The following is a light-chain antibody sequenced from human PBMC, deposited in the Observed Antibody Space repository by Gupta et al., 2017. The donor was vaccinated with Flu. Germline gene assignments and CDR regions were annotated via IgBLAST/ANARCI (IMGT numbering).Light chain of an antibody. CDR2: SSD. V-gene: IGLV1-44*01. Sequence: QTVLTQSPSASGTHGQRVTISCSGSSSNIGSHTVSWYRQLPGTAPKLLIYSSDKRPSGVPDRFSGSKSGTSASLAISGLQSEDEADYYCAAWDDSLNAWLFGGGTKLTV. CDR3: AAWDDSLNAWL. J-gene: IGLJ3*02. CDR1: SSNIGSHT.